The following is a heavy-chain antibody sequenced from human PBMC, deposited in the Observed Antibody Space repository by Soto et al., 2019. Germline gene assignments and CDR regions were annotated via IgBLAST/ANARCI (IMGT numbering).Heavy chain of an antibody. Sequence: SETLSLTCTVSGGSISSSSYYWGWIRQPPGKGLEWIGSIYYSGSTYYNPSLKSRVTISVDTSKNQFSLKLSSVTAADTAVYYCLSGGPDGMDVWGQGTTVTVSS. CDR1: GGSISSSSYY. CDR2: IYYSGST. CDR3: LSGGPDGMDV. J-gene: IGHJ6*02. V-gene: IGHV4-39*01. D-gene: IGHD3-16*01.